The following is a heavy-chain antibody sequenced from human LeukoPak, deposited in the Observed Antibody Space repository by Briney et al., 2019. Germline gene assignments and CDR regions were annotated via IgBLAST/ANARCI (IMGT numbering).Heavy chain of an antibody. D-gene: IGHD2-2*01. CDR2: IIPIFGTA. J-gene: IGHJ5*02. CDR3: AREGVVVVPAVPGYNWFDP. Sequence: GASVKVSCKASGGTFSSYAISWVRQAPGQGLEWMGGIIPIFGTANYAQKFQGRVTITADESTSTAYMELSSLRSEDTAVYYCAREGVVVVPAVPGYNWFDPWGQGTLVTVSS. CDR1: GGTFSSYA. V-gene: IGHV1-69*13.